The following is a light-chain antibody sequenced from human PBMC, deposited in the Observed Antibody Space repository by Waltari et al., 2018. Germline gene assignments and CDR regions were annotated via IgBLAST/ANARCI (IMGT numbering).Light chain of an antibody. CDR3: SSYAGGKDLL. V-gene: IGLV2-8*01. CDR2: EVS. J-gene: IGLJ2*01. CDR1: SSDVGGHNY. Sequence: QSALPQPPPASGSPGQPVTISCTGTSSDVGGHNYVSWYQQHPGKAPNLIIDEVSKRPSGVSDRFSGSKSGNTASLTVSGLQAEDEADYYCSSYAGGKDLLFGGGTKLTVL.